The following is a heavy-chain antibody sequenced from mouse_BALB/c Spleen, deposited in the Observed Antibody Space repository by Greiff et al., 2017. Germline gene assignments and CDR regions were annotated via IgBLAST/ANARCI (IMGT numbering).Heavy chain of an antibody. Sequence: EVQGVESGGGLVKPGGSLKLSCAASGFTFSSYTMSWVRQTPEKRLEWVAYISNGGGSTYYPDTVKGRFTISRDNAKNTLYLQMSSLKSEDTAMYYCARRGNGNYDYWGQGTTLTVSS. CDR3: ARRGNGNYDY. V-gene: IGHV5-12-2*01. CDR1: GFTFSSYT. CDR2: ISNGGGST. J-gene: IGHJ2*01. D-gene: IGHD2-1*01.